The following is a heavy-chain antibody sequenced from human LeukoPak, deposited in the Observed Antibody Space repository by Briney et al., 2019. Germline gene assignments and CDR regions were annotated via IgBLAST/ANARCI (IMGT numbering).Heavy chain of an antibody. CDR3: ARDNGDPIDYGMDV. V-gene: IGHV3-53*01. D-gene: IGHD4-17*01. J-gene: IGHJ6*02. CDR1: GFTVSSNY. CDR2: IYSGGST. Sequence: GGSLRLSCAASGFTVSSNYMSWVRQAPGKGLEWVSVIYSGGSTYYADSVKGRFTISRDNSKNTLYLQMNSLRAEDTAVYYCARDNGDPIDYGMDVWGQGTTVTVSS.